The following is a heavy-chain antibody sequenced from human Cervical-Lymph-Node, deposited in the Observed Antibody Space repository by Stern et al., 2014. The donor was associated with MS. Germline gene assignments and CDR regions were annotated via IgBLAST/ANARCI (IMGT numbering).Heavy chain of an antibody. V-gene: IGHV3-30*18. CDR3: AKDGDARIFDY. CDR2: IFHDGSQE. CDR1: GFTFSDYG. J-gene: IGHJ4*02. D-gene: IGHD3-10*01. Sequence: VQLVESRGGVVQPGGSLRLSCVVSGFTFSDYGMHWVRQSPGEGLEWVAVIFHDGSQEFYAESVKGRFTISRDNSKGTLYLQMNSLRIEDTAMYYCAKDGDARIFDYWGQGTQVTV.